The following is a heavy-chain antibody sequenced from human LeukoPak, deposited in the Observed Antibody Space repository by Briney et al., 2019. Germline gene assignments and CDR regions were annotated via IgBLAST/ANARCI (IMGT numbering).Heavy chain of an antibody. CDR1: GVSISSSEW. CDR2: INHSGST. D-gene: IGHD4-11*01. CDR3: ARGRISGYSNYGFDY. J-gene: IGHJ4*02. V-gene: IGHV4-4*02. Sequence: SGTLSLTCAVSGVSISSSEWWSWIRQPPGEGLEWIGEINHSGSTNYNSSLKSRVTISVDTSKNQFSLKLSSVTAADTAVYYCARGRISGYSNYGFDYWGQGTLVTVSS.